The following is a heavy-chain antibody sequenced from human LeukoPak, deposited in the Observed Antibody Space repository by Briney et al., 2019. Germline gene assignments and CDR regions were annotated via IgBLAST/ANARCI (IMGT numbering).Heavy chain of an antibody. CDR1: GFTFSSYA. J-gene: IGHJ4*02. V-gene: IGHV3-30*04. CDR2: ISYDGSNK. Sequence: GGSLRLSCAASGFTFSSYAMHWVRQAPGKGLEWVAVISYDGSNKYYADSVKGRFTISRDNSKNTLYLQMNSLRAEDTAVYYCASEPTGTTGTTRAFDYWGQGTLVTVSS. CDR3: ASEPTGTTGTTRAFDY. D-gene: IGHD1-1*01.